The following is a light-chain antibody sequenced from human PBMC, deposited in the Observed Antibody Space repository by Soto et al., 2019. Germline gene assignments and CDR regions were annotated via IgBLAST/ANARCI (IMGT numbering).Light chain of an antibody. CDR3: QHYNSYSEA. CDR1: QSIATY. CDR2: TAS. Sequence: DIQVTQSPSSLSASVGDRVGLTCRASQSIATYLNWYQHRPGKAPVLLIHTASSLQSGVPSRFSGSGSGTEFTLTISSLQPDDFATYYCQHYNSYSEAFGQGTKVDI. V-gene: IGKV1-5*01. J-gene: IGKJ1*01.